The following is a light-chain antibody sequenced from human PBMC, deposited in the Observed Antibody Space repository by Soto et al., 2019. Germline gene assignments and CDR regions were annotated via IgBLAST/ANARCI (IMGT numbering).Light chain of an antibody. CDR3: QQSYSTPIT. J-gene: IGKJ5*01. CDR2: AAS. CDR1: QSISIY. V-gene: IGKV1-39*01. Sequence: DIQMTQSPSSLSASVGDRVTTTCRASQSISIYLNWYQQKPGEAPKLLIYAASGLQSGVPSRFSGSGSGTDFTLTISSLQPEDFATYYCQQSYSTPITFGQGTRLEIK.